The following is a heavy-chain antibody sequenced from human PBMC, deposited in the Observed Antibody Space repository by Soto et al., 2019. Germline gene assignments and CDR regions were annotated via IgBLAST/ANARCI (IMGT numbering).Heavy chain of an antibody. J-gene: IGHJ4*02. Sequence: GASVKVSCKASGGTFSSYAISWVRQAPGQGLEWMGGIIPIFGTANYAQKFQGRVTITADESTSTAYMELSSLRSEDTAVYYCARVMVPHYYDSSGYYYWGQGTLVTVSS. V-gene: IGHV1-69*13. D-gene: IGHD3-22*01. CDR1: GGTFSSYA. CDR2: IIPIFGTA. CDR3: ARVMVPHYYDSSGYYY.